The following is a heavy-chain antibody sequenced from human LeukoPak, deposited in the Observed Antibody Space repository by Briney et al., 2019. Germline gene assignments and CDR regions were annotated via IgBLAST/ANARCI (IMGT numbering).Heavy chain of an antibody. D-gene: IGHD6-6*01. CDR2: IYYSGST. CDR1: SGSISSHY. Sequence: SETLSLTCTVSSGSISSHYWSWIRQLPGKGLEWIGYIYYSGSTNYNPSLKSRVTISVDTSKNQFSLKLSSVTAADTAVYYCASLYSSSDMDYFDYWGQGTLVTVSS. V-gene: IGHV4-59*11. CDR3: ASLYSSSDMDYFDY. J-gene: IGHJ4*02.